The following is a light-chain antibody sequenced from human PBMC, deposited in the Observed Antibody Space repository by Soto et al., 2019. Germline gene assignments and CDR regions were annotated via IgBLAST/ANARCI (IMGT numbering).Light chain of an antibody. CDR3: RQYDSEST. J-gene: IGKJ1*01. CDR2: DAS. Sequence: DIQLTQFPATLAASIGDRVTITCRASQTISSWLAWYQQKPGKAPKVLIHDASRLESGVPSRFSGSGSGTEFTLTISNLQPDDFAIYYCRQYDSESTFGQGTKVEVK. V-gene: IGKV1-5*01. CDR1: QTISSW.